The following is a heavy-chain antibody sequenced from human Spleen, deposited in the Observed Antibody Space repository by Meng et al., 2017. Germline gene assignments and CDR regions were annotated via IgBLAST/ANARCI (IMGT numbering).Heavy chain of an antibody. Sequence: SETLSLTCSVSDYSINSNYYWGWIRQPPGKGLEWIGSVDHRGNTYHNPSLESRVTISVDSSKNHFSLRLISVTAADTAVYYCASGHARRGDIYGYWFDYWGQGTLVTVSS. J-gene: IGHJ4*02. CDR2: VDHRGNT. V-gene: IGHV4-38-2*01. D-gene: IGHD5-18*01. CDR3: ASGHARRGDIYGYWFDY. CDR1: DYSINSNYY.